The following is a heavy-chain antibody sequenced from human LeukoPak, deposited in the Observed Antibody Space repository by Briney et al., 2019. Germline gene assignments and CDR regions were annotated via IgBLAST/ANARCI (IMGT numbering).Heavy chain of an antibody. CDR2: ITRSSYI. Sequence: GGSLRLSCAASGFTFSSYSMNWVRQAPGKGLEWVSSITRSSYIYYADSVKGRFTISRDNAKNSLYLQMNSLRAEDTAVYYCARGVHDAFDIWGQGTMVTVSS. CDR3: ARGVHDAFDI. CDR1: GFTFSSYS. J-gene: IGHJ3*02. D-gene: IGHD3-10*02. V-gene: IGHV3-21*04.